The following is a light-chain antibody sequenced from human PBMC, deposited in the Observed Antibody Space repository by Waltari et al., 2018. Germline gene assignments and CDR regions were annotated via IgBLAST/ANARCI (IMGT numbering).Light chain of an antibody. CDR1: SSTIGSNY. CDR3: AAWDDSLSGLV. Sequence: QSVLPQQPSASGTPGQKVTISCNGSSSTIGSNYVYWYQQLPGTAPKLLIFKNNQRPAGFPDRFSDSKYGTSASLAINGLRSEDEADYYCAAWDDSLSGLVLGGGTKVAVL. V-gene: IGLV1-47*01. J-gene: IGLJ3*02. CDR2: KNN.